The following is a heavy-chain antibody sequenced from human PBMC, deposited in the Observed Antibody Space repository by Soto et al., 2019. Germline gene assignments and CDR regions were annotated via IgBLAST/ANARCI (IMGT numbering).Heavy chain of an antibody. CDR2: VTNNGVNT. Sequence: GGCRRCSCSLSGFPLYSSALHCVHQARGKGLEFVSAVTNNGVNTYYQDPVKGRFTISTDNSKNTLSLQMSSRSSEDTAVYYCVTEISGTIGPHHWGTGTLVTVSS. CDR1: GFPLYSSA. CDR3: VTEISGTIGPHH. D-gene: IGHD1-1*01. V-gene: IGHV3-64D*06. J-gene: IGHJ5*02.